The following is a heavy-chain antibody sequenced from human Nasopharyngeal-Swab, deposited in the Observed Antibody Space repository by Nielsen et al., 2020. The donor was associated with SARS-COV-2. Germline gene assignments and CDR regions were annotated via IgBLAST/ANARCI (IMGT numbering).Heavy chain of an antibody. CDR2: IYSGGST. D-gene: IGHD3-16*02. V-gene: IGHV3-53*01. CDR3: ARDSGDYVWGSYRHWYGMDV. J-gene: IGHJ6*02. CDR1: GFTVSSNY. Sequence: GESLKISCAASGFTVSSNYMSWARQAPGKGLEWVSVIYSGGSTYYADSVKGRFTISRDNSKNTLYLQMNSLRAEDTAVYYCARDSGDYVWGSYRHWYGMDVWGQGTTVTVSS.